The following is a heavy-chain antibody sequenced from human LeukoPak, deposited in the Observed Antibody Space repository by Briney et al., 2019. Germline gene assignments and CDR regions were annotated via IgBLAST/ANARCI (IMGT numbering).Heavy chain of an antibody. CDR2: ISGSGGST. D-gene: IGHD3-10*02. Sequence: GGTLRLSCGASGFTFSSYGMSWVRQAPGKGLEWVSAISGSGGSTYYADSVKGRFTISRDNSKNTLYLQMNSLRAEDTAVYYCAELGITMIGGVWGKGTTVTISS. CDR3: AELGITMIGGV. V-gene: IGHV3-23*01. CDR1: GFTFSSYG. J-gene: IGHJ6*04.